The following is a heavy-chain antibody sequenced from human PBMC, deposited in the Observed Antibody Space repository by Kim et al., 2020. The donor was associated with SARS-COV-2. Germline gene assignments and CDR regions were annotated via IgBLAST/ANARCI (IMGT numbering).Heavy chain of an antibody. CDR2: ISYDGSNK. CDR1: GFTFSSYG. Sequence: GGSLRLSCAASGFTFSSYGMHWVRQAPGKGLEWVAVISYDGSNKYYADSVKGRFTISRDNSKNTLYLQMNSLRAEDTAVYYCAKNYYDSSGYYDAFDIWG. CDR3: AKNYYDSSGYYDAFDI. J-gene: IGHJ3*02. D-gene: IGHD3-22*01. V-gene: IGHV3-30*18.